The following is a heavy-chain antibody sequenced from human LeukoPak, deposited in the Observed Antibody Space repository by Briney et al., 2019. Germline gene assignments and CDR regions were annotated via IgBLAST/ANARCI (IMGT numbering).Heavy chain of an antibody. CDR3: AREDPYYYYYGMDV. Sequence: SETLSLTCAVYGGSFSGYYWSWIRQPPGEGLEWIGEINHSGSTNYNPSLKSRVTISVDTSKNQFSLKLSSVTAADTAVYYCAREDPYYYYYGMDVWGQGTTVTVSS. CDR2: INHSGST. V-gene: IGHV4-34*01. CDR1: GGSFSGYY. J-gene: IGHJ6*02.